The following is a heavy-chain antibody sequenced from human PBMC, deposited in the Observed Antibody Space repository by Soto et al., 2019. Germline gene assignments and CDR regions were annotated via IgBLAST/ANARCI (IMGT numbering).Heavy chain of an antibody. CDR1: GFTFSSYA. CDR2: ISGSGGST. J-gene: IGHJ4*02. V-gene: IGHV3-23*01. CDR3: AKYYYDSSGYYWFFDY. Sequence: WVSLRLSCAASGFTFSSYAMSWFRQSPGKGLEWVSAISGSGGSTYYADSVKGRFTISRDNSKNTLYLQMNSLRAEDTAVYYCAKYYYDSSGYYWFFDYWGQGTLVTVSS. D-gene: IGHD3-22*01.